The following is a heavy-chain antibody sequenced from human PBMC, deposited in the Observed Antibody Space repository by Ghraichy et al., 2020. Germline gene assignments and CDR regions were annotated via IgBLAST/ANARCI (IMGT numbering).Heavy chain of an antibody. V-gene: IGHV4-59*01. J-gene: IGHJ4*02. CDR2: IYYSGST. Sequence: SETLSLTCTVSGGSISSYYWSWIRQPPGKGLEWIGYIYYSGSTNYNPSLTSRVTISVDTSKNQFSLKLSSVTAAATAVYYCARYSSWRWLQLGTLYYFDYWGQGTLVTVSS. CDR3: ARYSSWRWLQLGTLYYFDY. D-gene: IGHD5-24*01. CDR1: GGSISSYY.